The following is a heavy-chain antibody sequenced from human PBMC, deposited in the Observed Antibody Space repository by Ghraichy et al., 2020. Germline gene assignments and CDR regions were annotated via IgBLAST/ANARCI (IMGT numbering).Heavy chain of an antibody. Sequence: ASVKVSCKASGYTFTGYYMHWVRQAPGQGLEWMGWINPNSGGTNYAQKFQGWVTMTRDTSISTAYMGLSRLRSDDTAVDYCARGGLVWLLHPPYWFDPWGQGTLVTVSS. V-gene: IGHV1-2*04. D-gene: IGHD3-3*01. CDR1: GYTFTGYY. J-gene: IGHJ5*02. CDR2: INPNSGGT. CDR3: ARGGLVWLLHPPYWFDP.